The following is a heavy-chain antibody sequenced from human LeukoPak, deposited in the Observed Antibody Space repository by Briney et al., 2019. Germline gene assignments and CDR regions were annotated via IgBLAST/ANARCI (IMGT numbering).Heavy chain of an antibody. CDR1: GGSISSYY. Sequence: SETLSLTCTVSGGSISSYYWSWIRQPPGKGLEWIGYIYYSGSTDYNPSLKSRVTISVDTSKNQFSLKLSSVTAADTAVYYCARVCSAGFGELLQFDYWGQGTLVTVSS. V-gene: IGHV4-59*01. CDR2: IYYSGST. D-gene: IGHD3-10*01. CDR3: ARVCSAGFGELLQFDY. J-gene: IGHJ4*02.